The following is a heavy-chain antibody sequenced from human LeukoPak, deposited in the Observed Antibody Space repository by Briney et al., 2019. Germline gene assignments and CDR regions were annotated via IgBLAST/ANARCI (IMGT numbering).Heavy chain of an antibody. Sequence: SETLSLTCTVSGGSISSGSYYWSWIRQPAGKGLEWIGRIYTSGSTNYNPSLKSRVTISLDTSKNQFSLKLSSVTAADTAVYYCARTPEDCSGGSCYADYYYYYMDVWGKGTTVTISS. CDR3: ARTPEDCSGGSCYADYYYYYMDV. CDR1: GGSISSGSYY. CDR2: IYTSGST. V-gene: IGHV4-61*02. J-gene: IGHJ6*03. D-gene: IGHD2-15*01.